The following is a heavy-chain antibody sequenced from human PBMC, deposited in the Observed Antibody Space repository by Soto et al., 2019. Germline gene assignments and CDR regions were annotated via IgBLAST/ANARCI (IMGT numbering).Heavy chain of an antibody. Sequence: ASVKVSCKASGFTFTNSAMQWVRQARGQSLEWIGWIVVGSGNTNYAPKFQGRVTMTRDTSTSTVYMELSSLRSEDTAVYYCARGPFSSWSLDSGPIDEWGQGTLVTVSS. J-gene: IGHJ4*02. V-gene: IGHV1-58*02. CDR1: GFTFTNSA. CDR2: IVVGSGNT. CDR3: ARGPFSSWSLDSGPIDE. D-gene: IGHD6-13*01.